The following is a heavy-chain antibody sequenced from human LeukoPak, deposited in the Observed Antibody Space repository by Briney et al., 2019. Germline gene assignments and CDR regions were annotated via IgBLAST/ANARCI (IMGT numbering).Heavy chain of an antibody. J-gene: IGHJ4*02. D-gene: IGHD3-22*01. CDR2: IYSGGST. Sequence: GGSLRLSCAASGFTVSSNYMSWVRQAPGKGLEWVSVIYSGGSTYYADSVKGRFTISRDNSKNTLYLQMNSLRAEDTAVYYCARDGYDSSGYYIDYWGQGTLVTVSS. V-gene: IGHV3-66*01. CDR1: GFTVSSNY. CDR3: ARDGYDSSGYYIDY.